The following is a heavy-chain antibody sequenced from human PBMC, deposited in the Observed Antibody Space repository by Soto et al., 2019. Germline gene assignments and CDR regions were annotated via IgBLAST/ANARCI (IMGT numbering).Heavy chain of an antibody. D-gene: IGHD2-15*01. V-gene: IGHV3-7*01. CDR3: AGGTGWIFDY. J-gene: IGHJ4*02. Sequence: GGLLRLCCSASGFTFSSYWMTWVSKEQGKGLEWVANIKQDGSEKYYVDSVKGRFTISRDNAKNSLYLQMDSLRAEDTAVYYCAGGTGWIFDYWRQGTLVTVSS. CDR2: IKQDGSEK. CDR1: GFTFSSYW.